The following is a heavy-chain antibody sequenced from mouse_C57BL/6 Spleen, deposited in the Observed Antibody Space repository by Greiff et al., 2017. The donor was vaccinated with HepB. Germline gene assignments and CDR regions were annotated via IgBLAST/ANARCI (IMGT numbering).Heavy chain of an antibody. D-gene: IGHD2-4*01. V-gene: IGHV3-8*01. J-gene: IGHJ4*01. CDR2: ISYSGST. Sequence: EVKLMESGPGLAKPSQTLSLTCSVTGYSITSDYWNWIRKFPGNKLEYMGYISYSGSTYYNPSLKSRISITRDTSKNQYYLQLNSVTTEDTATYYCARWGDYDGGGYYYAMDYWGQGTSVTVSS. CDR1: GYSITSDY. CDR3: ARWGDYDGGGYYYAMDY.